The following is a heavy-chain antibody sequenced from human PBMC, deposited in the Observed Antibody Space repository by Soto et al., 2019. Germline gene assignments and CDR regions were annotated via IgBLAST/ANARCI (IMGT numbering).Heavy chain of an antibody. CDR2: VYPSASDA. Sequence: GESLKISCQGTGYRFSSSWIGWVRQKPGKGLEWLGSVYPSASDASYSPAFQGQVTISADNSITTAYLKWSSLKASDTAIYYCARRSGYHDFWGQGTLVTVSS. CDR1: GYRFSSSW. J-gene: IGHJ4*02. D-gene: IGHD3-22*01. CDR3: ARRSGYHDF. V-gene: IGHV5-51*01.